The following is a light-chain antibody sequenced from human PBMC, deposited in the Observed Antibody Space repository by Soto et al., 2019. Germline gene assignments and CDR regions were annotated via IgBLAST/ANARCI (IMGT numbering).Light chain of an antibody. J-gene: IGLJ2*01. CDR1: SSDVGGYNY. CDR3: SSYASSSTWL. Sequence: QSALTQPASVSGSPGQSITISCTGTSSDVGGYNYVSWYQQHPGKAPKLMIYEVGDRPSGVSNRFSGSKSGNTASLTISGLKTEDGADYYCSSYASSSTWLFGGGTKLTVL. CDR2: EVG. V-gene: IGLV2-14*01.